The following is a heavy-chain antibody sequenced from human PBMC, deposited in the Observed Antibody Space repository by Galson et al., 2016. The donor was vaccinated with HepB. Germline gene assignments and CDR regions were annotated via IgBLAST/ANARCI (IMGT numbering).Heavy chain of an antibody. CDR1: GFSLSTNGLG. V-gene: IGHV2-5*02. J-gene: IGHJ5*01. CDR3: ARSRASISATGNWFGP. Sequence: PALVKPTQTLTLTCSFSGFSLSTNGLGVGWIRQPPGKALEWLALIYWDHNKRYSPSLKNRLAITKGTSKNQVVLTMSNMDPVDTGTYYCARSRASISATGNWFGPWGQGSLVTVSS. CDR2: IYWDHNK. D-gene: IGHD6-13*01.